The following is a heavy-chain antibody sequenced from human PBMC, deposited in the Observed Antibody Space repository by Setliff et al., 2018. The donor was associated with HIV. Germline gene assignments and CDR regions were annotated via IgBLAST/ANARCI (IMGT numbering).Heavy chain of an antibody. CDR3: TRGMRPMVKRVPFDY. D-gene: IGHD2-15*01. J-gene: IGHJ4*02. CDR2: ISDSGGST. Sequence: LRLSCAASGFTFSNYAMSWVRQAPGKGLEWVSGISDSGGSTDYADSVKGRFTISRDNSKNTLFLQMNSLRAEDTAVYFCTRGMRPMVKRVPFDYWGQGTLVTVSS. CDR1: GFTFSNYA. V-gene: IGHV3-23*01.